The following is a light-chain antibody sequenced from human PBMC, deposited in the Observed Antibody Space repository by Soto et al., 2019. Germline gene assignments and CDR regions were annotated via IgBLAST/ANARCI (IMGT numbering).Light chain of an antibody. CDR3: QQYNSYLLT. J-gene: IGKJ4*01. CDR1: QTVSTSF. CDR2: GAS. V-gene: IGKV3-20*01. Sequence: EIVLTQSPGTLSLSPGERATLSCRASQTVSTSFLAWYQQKPGQAPRLLIYGASSRATGIPDRFSGSGSGTEFTLTISSLQPDDFATYYCQQYNSYLLTFGGGTKVDIK.